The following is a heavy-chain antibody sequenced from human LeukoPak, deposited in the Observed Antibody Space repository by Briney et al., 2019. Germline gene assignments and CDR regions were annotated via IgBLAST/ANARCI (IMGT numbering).Heavy chain of an antibody. Sequence: GGSLRLSCAASGFTFSSYEMNWVRQAPGKGLEWVSYISSSGSTIYYADSVKGRFTISRDNAKNSLYLQMNSLRAEDTAVYYCASGGDYYGSGSYFPPYFDYWGQGTLVTVSS. V-gene: IGHV3-48*03. CDR2: ISSSGSTI. CDR3: ASGGDYYGSGSYFPPYFDY. J-gene: IGHJ4*02. D-gene: IGHD3-10*01. CDR1: GFTFSSYE.